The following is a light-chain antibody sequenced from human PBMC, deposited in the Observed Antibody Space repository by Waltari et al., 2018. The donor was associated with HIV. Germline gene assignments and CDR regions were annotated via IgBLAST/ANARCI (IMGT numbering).Light chain of an antibody. CDR1: HSDVVRYNL. CDR2: EVT. CDR3: CSYAGSSRV. V-gene: IGLV2-23*02. J-gene: IGLJ1*01. Sequence: QSALTQPAPVSGSPGQSIPLSCHGTHSDVVRYNLVSWYQHHTGKAPKLLIYEVTERPSGVSNRFSGSKSGNTASLTISGLQAEDEADYYCCSYAGSSRVFGTGTKVTVL.